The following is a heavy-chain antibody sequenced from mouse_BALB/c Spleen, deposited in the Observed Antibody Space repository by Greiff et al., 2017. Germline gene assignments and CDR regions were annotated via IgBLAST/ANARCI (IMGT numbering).Heavy chain of an antibody. CDR1: GYSITSDYA. D-gene: IGHD2-2*01. CDR2: ISYSGST. Sequence: VQLQQSGPGLVKPSQSLSLTCTVTGYSITSDYAWNWIRQFPGNKLEWMGYISYSGSTSYNPSLKSRISITRDTSKNQFFLQLNSVTTEDTATYYCARGDYYGYDGAYWGQGTLVTVSA. CDR3: ARGDYYGYDGAY. J-gene: IGHJ3*01. V-gene: IGHV3-2*02.